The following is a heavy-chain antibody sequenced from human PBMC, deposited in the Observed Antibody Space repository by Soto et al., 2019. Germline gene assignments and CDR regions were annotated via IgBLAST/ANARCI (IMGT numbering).Heavy chain of an antibody. V-gene: IGHV4-61*01. CDR3: ARIPTTGTVDY. J-gene: IGHJ4*02. Sequence: SETLSLTCTVSGGSVSSGSYYWSWIRQPPGKGLEWIGYIYYSGSTNYNPSLKNRVTISVDTSKNQFSLKLSSVTAADTAVYYCARIPTTGTVDYWGQGXLVTVYS. CDR1: GGSVSSGSYY. CDR2: IYYSGST. D-gene: IGHD1-1*01.